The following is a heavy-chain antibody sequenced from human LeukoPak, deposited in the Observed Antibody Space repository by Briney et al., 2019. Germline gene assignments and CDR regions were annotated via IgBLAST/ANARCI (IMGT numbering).Heavy chain of an antibody. Sequence: PGGSLRLSCAASGFIFSSYAISWVRQAPGQGLEWVSGMSGNGGTTYYADSVKGRFTISRDNSKNTLYLQMNNLRVEDTAVYYCARRDYYDSSGYSPLFDYWGQGTLVTVSS. CDR2: MSGNGGTT. D-gene: IGHD3-22*01. V-gene: IGHV3-23*01. CDR1: GFIFSSYA. CDR3: ARRDYYDSSGYSPLFDY. J-gene: IGHJ4*02.